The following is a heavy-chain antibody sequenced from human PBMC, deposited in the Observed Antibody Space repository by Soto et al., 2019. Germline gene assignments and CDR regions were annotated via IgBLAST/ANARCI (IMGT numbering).Heavy chain of an antibody. J-gene: IGHJ4*02. Sequence: ASVKVSCKASGYTFTSYDINWVRQATGQGLEWMGWINPSSGKTGYAQKFQGRVTVTRNTSITTAYMELRSLRSDDTAVYYCARDSPPVDYWGQGTLVTVSS. V-gene: IGHV1-8*01. CDR1: GYTFTSYD. CDR2: INPSSGKT. CDR3: ARDSPPVDY.